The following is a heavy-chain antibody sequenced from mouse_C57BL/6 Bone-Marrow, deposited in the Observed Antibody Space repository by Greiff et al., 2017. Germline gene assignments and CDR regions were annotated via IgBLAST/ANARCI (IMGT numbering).Heavy chain of an antibody. CDR3: AREEDYFDY. V-gene: IGHV5-4*01. Sequence: EVKLVESGGGLVKPGGSLKLSCAASGFTFSSYAMSWVRQTPEKRLEWVATISDGGSYTYYPDNVKGRFTISRDNAKNNLYLQMSHLKSEDTAMYYCAREEDYFDYWGQGTTLTVSS. CDR1: GFTFSSYA. J-gene: IGHJ2*01. CDR2: ISDGGSYT.